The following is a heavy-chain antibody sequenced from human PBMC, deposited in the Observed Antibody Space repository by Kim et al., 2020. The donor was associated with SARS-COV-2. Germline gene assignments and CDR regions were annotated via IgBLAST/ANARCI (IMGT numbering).Heavy chain of an antibody. D-gene: IGHD6-13*01. CDR3: AREGSIAAAGSAFDI. CDR2: IIPIIGII. CDR1: GGTFSSHA. J-gene: IGHJ3*02. Sequence: SVKVSCKAFGGTFSSHAIDWVRQAPGQGLEWMGRIIPIIGIINYAQKFQGRVTITADKSTSTAYMELSSLRSEDTAVYYCAREGSIAAAGSAFDIWGQGTMVTVSS. V-gene: IGHV1-69*04.